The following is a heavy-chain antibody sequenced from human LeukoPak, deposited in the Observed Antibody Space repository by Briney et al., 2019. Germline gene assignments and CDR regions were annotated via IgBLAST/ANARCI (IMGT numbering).Heavy chain of an antibody. D-gene: IGHD6-19*01. CDR2: ISNDGDT. CDR3: AGDKTTGGWYEFDY. V-gene: IGHV3-53*01. J-gene: IGHJ4*02. CDR1: GFTVSSNY. Sequence: QSGGSLRLSCAASGFTVSSNYMSWVRQGPGKGLECVSVISNDGDTYYADSVKGRSTISRDTSKNTVSLQMNSLRAEDTAVYYCAGDKTTGGWYEFDYWGQGTLVTVSS.